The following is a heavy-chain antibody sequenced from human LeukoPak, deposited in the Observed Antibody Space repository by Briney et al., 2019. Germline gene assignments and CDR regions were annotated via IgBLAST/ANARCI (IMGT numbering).Heavy chain of an antibody. J-gene: IGHJ4*02. D-gene: IGHD4-17*01. V-gene: IGHV3-15*01. CDR1: GFTFSNAW. Sequence: SGGSLRLSCAASGFTFSNAWMSWVRQAPGKGLEWVGRIKSKTDGGTTDYAAPVKGRFTISRDDSKNTLYLQMNSLKTEDTAVYYCTTDCGGFHYGDFVDYWGQGTLVTVSS. CDR2: IKSKTDGGTT. CDR3: TTDCGGFHYGDFVDY.